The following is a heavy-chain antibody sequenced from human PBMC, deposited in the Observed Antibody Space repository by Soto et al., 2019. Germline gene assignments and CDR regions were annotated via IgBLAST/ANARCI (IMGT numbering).Heavy chain of an antibody. J-gene: IGHJ4*02. D-gene: IGHD1-26*01. CDR1: GFTFSSYG. Sequence: QRLSCAASGFTFSSYGMHWVRQAPGKGLEWVAVIWYDGSNKYYADSVKGRFTISRDNSKNTLYLQMNSLRAEDTAVYYCARGSERSSAFDYWGQGTLVTVSS. CDR3: ARGSERSSAFDY. V-gene: IGHV3-33*01. CDR2: IWYDGSNK.